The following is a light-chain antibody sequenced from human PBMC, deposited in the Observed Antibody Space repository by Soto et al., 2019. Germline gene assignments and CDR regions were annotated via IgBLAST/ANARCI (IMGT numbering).Light chain of an antibody. J-gene: IGKJ1*01. CDR2: GAS. CDR1: QSVRTT. Sequence: EIVMRQSPATLSVSPGQRATLSCRSSQSVRTTVAWHHQRPGQAPRLLIFGASTRASGVPDRFSGDGSGTDFTLTVTSLHSEDFGIYYCQQYTDWPPTFGQGTKVDIK. V-gene: IGKV3-15*01. CDR3: QQYTDWPPT.